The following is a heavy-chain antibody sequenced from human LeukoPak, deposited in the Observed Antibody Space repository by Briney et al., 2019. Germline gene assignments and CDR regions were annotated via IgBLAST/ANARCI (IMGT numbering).Heavy chain of an antibody. Sequence: GGSLRLSCAASGFTLSTNWMSWVRQAPGKGLEWVANIKQDGSDKYYVNSVKGRFTISRDNAKNSLFLQMNSLRAEDSALYYCARERRGGDAFDLWGQGTMVTVSS. CDR1: GFTLSTNW. V-gene: IGHV3-7*01. CDR3: ARERRGGDAFDL. CDR2: IKQDGSDK. J-gene: IGHJ3*01. D-gene: IGHD3-10*01.